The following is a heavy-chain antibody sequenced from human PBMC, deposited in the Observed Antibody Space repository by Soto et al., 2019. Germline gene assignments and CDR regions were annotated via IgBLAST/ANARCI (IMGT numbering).Heavy chain of an antibody. Sequence: GGSLRLSCAASGFTFSSYWMSWVRQAPGKGLEWVANIKQDGSEKYYVDSVKGRFTISRGNAKNSLYLQMNSLRAEDTTVYYCARDLTYYYASSGYFDYWGQGTLVTVSS. CDR2: IKQDGSEK. D-gene: IGHD3-22*01. J-gene: IGHJ4*02. CDR1: GFTFSSYW. V-gene: IGHV3-7*05. CDR3: ARDLTYYYASSGYFDY.